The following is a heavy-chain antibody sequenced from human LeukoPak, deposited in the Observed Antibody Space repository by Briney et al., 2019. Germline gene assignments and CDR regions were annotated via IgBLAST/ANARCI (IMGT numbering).Heavy chain of an antibody. V-gene: IGHV4-34*01. D-gene: IGHD2-2*01. Sequence: SETLSLTCAVYGGSFSGYYWSWIRQPPGKGLEWIGEINHSGSTNYNPSLKSRVTISVDTSKNQFSLKLSSVTAADTAVYYCARDSIVVVPAAPNWFDPWGQGTLVTVSS. CDR1: GGSFSGYY. CDR3: ARDSIVVVPAAPNWFDP. CDR2: INHSGST. J-gene: IGHJ5*02.